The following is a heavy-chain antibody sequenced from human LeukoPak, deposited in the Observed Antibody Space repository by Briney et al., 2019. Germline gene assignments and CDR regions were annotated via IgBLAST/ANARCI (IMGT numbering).Heavy chain of an antibody. CDR1: GYSISSGYY. CDR2: IYHSGSS. V-gene: IGHV4-38-2*02. J-gene: IGHJ4*02. D-gene: IGHD6-13*01. CDR3: ARRIVGSSWFFDY. Sequence: SETLSLTCNVSGYSISSGYYWGWIRQPPGKGLEWIGSIYHSGSSDYNPSLKSRVTISVDTSKNQFSLKLSSVTAADTAVYYCARRIVGSSWFFDYWGQGTLVTVSS.